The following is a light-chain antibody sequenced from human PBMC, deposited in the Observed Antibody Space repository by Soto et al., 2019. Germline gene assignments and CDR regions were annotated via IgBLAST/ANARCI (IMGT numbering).Light chain of an antibody. CDR1: QSVSSSY. CDR2: GAS. J-gene: IGKJ2*01. Sequence: EIVLTQSPGTLSLSPGERATLSCRASQSVSSSYLAWYQQKPGQAPRLLMYGASSRATGIPDRFSGSGSGTDFTLTIIRLEPEDSAVYYCQQYGSSPRTFGQGTNLEIK. CDR3: QQYGSSPRT. V-gene: IGKV3-20*01.